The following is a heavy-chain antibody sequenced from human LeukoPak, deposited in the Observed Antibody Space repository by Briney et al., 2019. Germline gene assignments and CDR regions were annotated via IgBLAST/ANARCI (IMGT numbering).Heavy chain of an antibody. D-gene: IGHD4-17*01. CDR2: IKQDGSEK. Sequence: GGSLRLSCAASGFTFSSYWMSWVRQAPGKGLEWVANIKQDGSEKYYVDSVKGRFTISRDNAKNSLYLQMNSLRAEDTAVYYYLGVKATVTTGYYFDYWGQGTLVTVSS. V-gene: IGHV3-7*01. J-gene: IGHJ4*02. CDR1: GFTFSSYW. CDR3: LGVKATVTTGYYFDY.